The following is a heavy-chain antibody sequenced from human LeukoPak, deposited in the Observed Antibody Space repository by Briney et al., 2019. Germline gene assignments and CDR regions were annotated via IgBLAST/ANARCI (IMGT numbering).Heavy chain of an antibody. V-gene: IGHV1-69*05. D-gene: IGHD3-22*01. CDR2: IIPVFGTA. CDR3: ARHDSSGYSSFDY. CDR1: GGTFSSYA. Sequence: SVKVSRKASGGTFSSYAISWVRQAPGQGLEWMGGIIPVFGTANYAQKFQGRVTITTDESTSTAYVELSSLRSEDTAVYYCARHDSSGYSSFDYWGQGTLVTVSS. J-gene: IGHJ4*02.